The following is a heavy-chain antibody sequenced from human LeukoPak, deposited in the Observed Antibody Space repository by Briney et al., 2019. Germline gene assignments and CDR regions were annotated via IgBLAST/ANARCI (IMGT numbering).Heavy chain of an antibody. CDR3: AKDPLIYDYVWGSYRYEGYFDY. D-gene: IGHD3-16*02. CDR2: ISYDGSNK. V-gene: IGHV3-30*18. J-gene: IGHJ4*02. Sequence: PGGSLRLSCAASGFTFSSYGMHWVRQAPGKGLEWVALISYDGSNKYYADSVKGRFTISRDNSKNTLYLQMNSLRAEDTAVYYCAKDPLIYDYVWGSYRYEGYFDYWGQGTLVTVSS. CDR1: GFTFSSYG.